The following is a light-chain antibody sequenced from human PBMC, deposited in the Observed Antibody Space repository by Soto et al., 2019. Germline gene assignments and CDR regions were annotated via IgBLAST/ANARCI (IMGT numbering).Light chain of an antibody. CDR2: GAS. CDR3: QHYVSSHPWT. CDR1: QSVSSSY. Sequence: EIVLTQSPGTLSLSPGERATLSCRASQSVSSSYLAWYQQKPGQAPRLLIYGASSRATGIPDRFSGSGSGTDFTLIISRLEPEDFAVYYCQHYVSSHPWTFGQGTKLEIK. J-gene: IGKJ1*01. V-gene: IGKV3-20*01.